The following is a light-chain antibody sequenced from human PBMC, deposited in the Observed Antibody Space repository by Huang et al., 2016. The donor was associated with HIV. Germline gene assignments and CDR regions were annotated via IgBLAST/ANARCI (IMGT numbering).Light chain of an antibody. CDR3: QQYNSWPPLFT. CDR2: GTS. V-gene: IGKV3-15*01. CDR1: QSVSSN. J-gene: IGKJ3*01. Sequence: EIVMTQSPANLSVSPGERATLSCRASQSVSSNLAWYQQKPGQAPRLLIYGTSTRATGIPARFSGSGSGSGTEFTLTISSLQSEDFAVYYCQQYNSWPPLFTFGPGTKVDVK.